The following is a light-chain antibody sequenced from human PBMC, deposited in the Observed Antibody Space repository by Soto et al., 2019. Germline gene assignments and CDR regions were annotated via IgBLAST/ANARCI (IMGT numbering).Light chain of an antibody. Sequence: EIVLTQSPATLSFSPGERATLSCRASQSINKYLAWYQQKPGQAPRLLIYDASNRATGIPARFSGSGSGTDFTLTISSLEPEDFAVYYCQQRRNWRGTFGGGTKV. CDR2: DAS. V-gene: IGKV3-11*01. J-gene: IGKJ4*01. CDR3: QQRRNWRGT. CDR1: QSINKY.